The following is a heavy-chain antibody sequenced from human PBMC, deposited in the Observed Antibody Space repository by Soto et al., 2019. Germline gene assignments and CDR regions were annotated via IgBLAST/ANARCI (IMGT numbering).Heavy chain of an antibody. CDR3: ARTSGYYFSPYYFDY. Sequence: ASVKVSCKASGYTFTSYGISWVRQAPGQRLEWMGWINAGNGNTKYSQKFQGRVTITRDTSASTAYMELSSLRAEDTAVYYCARTSGYYFSPYYFDYWGQG. CDR2: INAGNGNT. D-gene: IGHD3-22*01. J-gene: IGHJ4*02. V-gene: IGHV1-3*01. CDR1: GYTFTSYG.